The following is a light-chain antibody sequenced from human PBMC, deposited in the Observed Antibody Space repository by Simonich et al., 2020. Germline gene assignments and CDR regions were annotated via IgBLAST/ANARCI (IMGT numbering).Light chain of an antibody. CDR3: QQRSNWPLT. J-gene: IGKJ4*01. V-gene: IGKV3-11*01. CDR2: EAS. CDR1: QSVSSY. Sequence: EIVLTQSPATLSLSPGERATLSCRARQSVSSYLAWYQQKPGQAPRLLIYEASNRATGIPARFSGSGSVTDFTLTISSLEPEDFAVYYCQQRSNWPLTFGGGTKVEIK.